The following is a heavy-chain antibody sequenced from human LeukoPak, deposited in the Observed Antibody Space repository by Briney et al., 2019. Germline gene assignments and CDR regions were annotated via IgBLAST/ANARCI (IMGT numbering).Heavy chain of an antibody. CDR3: ARAPCGSYSYYYYMDV. CDR1: GGSISSHY. Sequence: SETLSLTCTVSGGSISSHYWSWIRQPPGKGLEWIGYIYYSGSTNYNPSLKSRVTISVDTSKNQFSLKLSSVTAADTAVYYCARAPCGSYSYYYYMDVWGKGTTVTVSS. CDR2: IYYSGST. J-gene: IGHJ6*03. V-gene: IGHV4-59*11. D-gene: IGHD1-26*01.